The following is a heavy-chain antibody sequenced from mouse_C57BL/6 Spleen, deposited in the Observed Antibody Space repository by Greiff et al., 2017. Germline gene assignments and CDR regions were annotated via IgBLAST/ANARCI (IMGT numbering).Heavy chain of an antibody. CDR2: INPNTGGT. V-gene: IGHV1-42*01. CDR1: GYSFTGYY. Sequence: EVQLQQSGPELVKPGASVKISCKASGYSFTGYYMNWVKQSPEKSLEWIGEINPNTGGTTYNQKFQAKATLTVDKSSSTAYMQLKSLTSEDAAVYYCARGGACWGQGTLVTVAA. J-gene: IGHJ3*01. CDR3: ARGGAC.